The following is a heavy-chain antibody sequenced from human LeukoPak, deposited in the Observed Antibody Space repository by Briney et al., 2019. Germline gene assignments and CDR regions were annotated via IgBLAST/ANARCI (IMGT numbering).Heavy chain of an antibody. D-gene: IGHD6-13*01. J-gene: IGHJ6*03. CDR1: RFTFSDYY. Sequence: GGSLRLSCAASRFTFSDYYMTWIRQAPGKGLEWVSYISSSDSTIYYADSVKGRFTISRDNAKNSLYLQMNSLAADDTAAYYCARVYISSRGYYYMDVWGKGTTVTISS. CDR2: ISSSDSTI. V-gene: IGHV3-11*01. CDR3: ARVYISSRGYYYMDV.